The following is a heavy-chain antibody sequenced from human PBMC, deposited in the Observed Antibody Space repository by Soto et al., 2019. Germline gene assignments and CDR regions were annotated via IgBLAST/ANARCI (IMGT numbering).Heavy chain of an antibody. D-gene: IGHD1-26*01. V-gene: IGHV4-59*12. CDR1: GDSISSYN. Sequence: SETLSLTCTVSGDSISSYNLAWIRQPPGKGLEWIGYFRSGGGTSYNPSLKSRVAISVDRSKNQFSLKLSSVTAADTAVYYCHARGPLPTAGNGEYYYYGMDVWGQGTTVTVSS. CDR2: FRSGGGT. J-gene: IGHJ6*02. CDR3: HARGPLPTAGNGEYYYYGMDV.